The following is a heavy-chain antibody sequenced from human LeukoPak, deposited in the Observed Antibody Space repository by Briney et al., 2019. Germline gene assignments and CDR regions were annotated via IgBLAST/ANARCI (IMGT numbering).Heavy chain of an antibody. Sequence: ASVKVSCKASGHTFTSYYMHWVRQAPGQGLEWMGIINPSVGSTSYAQKFQGRVTMTRDMSPSTVYMELSSLRSADTAVYYCARGSTIGTTDRNWFAPWGQGTLVTVSS. CDR1: GHTFTSYY. D-gene: IGHD4/OR15-4a*01. J-gene: IGHJ5*02. V-gene: IGHV1-46*01. CDR3: ARGSTIGTTDRNWFAP. CDR2: INPSVGST.